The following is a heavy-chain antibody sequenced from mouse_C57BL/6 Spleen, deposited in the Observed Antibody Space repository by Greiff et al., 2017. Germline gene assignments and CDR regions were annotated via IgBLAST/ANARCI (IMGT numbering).Heavy chain of an antibody. D-gene: IGHD2-5*01. CDR1: GYSITSGYY. CDR2: ISYDGSN. V-gene: IGHV3-6*01. CDR3: ARMDYSNPFAY. Sequence: VQLKQSGPGLVKPSQSLSLTCSVTGYSITSGYYWNWIRQFPGNKLEWMGYISYDGSNNYNPSLKNRISITRDTSKNQFFLKLNSVTTEDTATYYCARMDYSNPFAYWGQGTLVTVSA. J-gene: IGHJ3*01.